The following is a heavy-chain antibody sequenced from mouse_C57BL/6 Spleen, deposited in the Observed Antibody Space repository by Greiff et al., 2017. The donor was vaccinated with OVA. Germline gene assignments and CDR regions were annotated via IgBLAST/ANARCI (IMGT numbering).Heavy chain of an antibody. V-gene: IGHV1-7*01. J-gene: IGHJ1*03. D-gene: IGHD4-1*02. Sequence: QVQLKQSGAELAKPGASVKLSCKASGYTFTSYWMHWVKQRPGQGLEWIGYINPSSGYTKYNQKFKDKATLTADKSSSTAYKQLSSLTYEDSAVYYCARSATGYWYFDVWGTGTTVTVSS. CDR1: GYTFTSYW. CDR2: INPSSGYT. CDR3: ARSATGYWYFDV.